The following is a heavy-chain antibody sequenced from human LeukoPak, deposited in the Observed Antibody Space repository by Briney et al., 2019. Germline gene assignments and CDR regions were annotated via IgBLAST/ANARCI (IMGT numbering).Heavy chain of an antibody. Sequence: PGGSLRLSCAASGFNFNTYRLIWVRQAPGKGLVWVANIRPDGRDKPHVDSVKGRFTIARDNAKNSLYLEMNSLRADDTAVYHCGREDRTFDPWGQGTLVTVSS. V-gene: IGHV3-7*03. J-gene: IGHJ5*02. CDR2: IRPDGRDK. CDR3: GREDRTFDP. CDR1: GFNFNTYR.